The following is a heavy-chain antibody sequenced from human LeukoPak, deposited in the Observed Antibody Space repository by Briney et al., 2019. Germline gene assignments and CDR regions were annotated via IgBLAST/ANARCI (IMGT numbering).Heavy chain of an antibody. CDR1: GGSFSGYY. Sequence: SETLSLTCAVYGGSFSGYYWSWIRQPPGKGLEWIGEINHSGSTNYNPSLKSRVTISVDTSKNQFSLKLSSVTAADTAVYYCARYAGYYYYYMDVWGKGTTVTVSS. V-gene: IGHV4-34*01. J-gene: IGHJ6*03. CDR3: ARYAGYYYYYMDV. CDR2: INHSGST. D-gene: IGHD2-2*01.